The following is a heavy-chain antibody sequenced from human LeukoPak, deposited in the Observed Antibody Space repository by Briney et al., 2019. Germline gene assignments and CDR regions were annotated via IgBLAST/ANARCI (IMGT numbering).Heavy chain of an antibody. CDR1: GFSFNKDW. J-gene: IGHJ4*02. Sequence: PGGSLRLSCAASGFSFNKDWVSWVRQAPGKGLEWIGRIKTTADGGTTDYVAPVKGRFTISRDDSKNTVYLQMNNLKTEDTAVYYCTTRSWIQILLGSDYGGQGTLVTVSS. D-gene: IGHD5-18*01. CDR3: TTRSWIQILLGSDY. V-gene: IGHV3-15*01. CDR2: IKTTADGGTT.